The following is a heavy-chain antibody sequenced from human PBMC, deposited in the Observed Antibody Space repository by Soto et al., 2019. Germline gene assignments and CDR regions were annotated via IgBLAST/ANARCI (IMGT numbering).Heavy chain of an antibody. V-gene: IGHV4-34*01. CDR2: INHSGST. Sequence: TSETLSLTCTFYGLSFRGYYWSWIRQPPGKGLEWIGEINHSGSTNYNPSLKSRVTISVDTSKNQFSLKLSSVTAADTAVYYCARGPRAIRYNWNDAKVDPWGQGTLVTSPQ. CDR3: ARGPRAIRYNWNDAKVDP. D-gene: IGHD1-20*01. CDR1: GLSFRGYY. J-gene: IGHJ5*02.